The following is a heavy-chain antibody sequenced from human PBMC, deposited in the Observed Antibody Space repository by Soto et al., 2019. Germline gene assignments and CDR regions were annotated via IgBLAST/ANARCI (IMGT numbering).Heavy chain of an antibody. CDR3: AREGSYSAYNFAHGIQLWSFDF. Sequence: SETLSLTCTVSGGSINTFYWRWVRQPAGTGLELIGRIFSSGSTSFNPSLESRVAMAVDTSKNHFSLNLSSVTAADMAVYYCAREGSYSAYNFAHGIQLWSFDFWGQGALVTVSS. CDR1: GGSINTFY. D-gene: IGHD5-12*01. J-gene: IGHJ4*02. CDR2: IFSSGST. V-gene: IGHV4-4*07.